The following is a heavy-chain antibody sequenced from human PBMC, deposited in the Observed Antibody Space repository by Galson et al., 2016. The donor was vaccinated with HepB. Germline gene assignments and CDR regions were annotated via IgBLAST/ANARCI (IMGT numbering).Heavy chain of an antibody. CDR3: AKDRGMGGGSCFEY. D-gene: IGHD2-15*01. V-gene: IGHV3-23*01. Sequence: SLRLSCAPSGFTFSSYAMSWVRQAPGKGLEWVSAISGSGVNTYYIDSVKGRFTISRDNSKNTLYLEMNSLRAEDTAVYFCAKDRGMGGGSCFEYWGQGTLVTVSS. CDR1: GFTFSSYA. J-gene: IGHJ4*02. CDR2: ISGSGVNT.